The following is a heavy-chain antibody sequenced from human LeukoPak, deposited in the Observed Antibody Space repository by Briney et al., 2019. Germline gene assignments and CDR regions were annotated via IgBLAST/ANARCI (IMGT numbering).Heavy chain of an antibody. CDR2: IYYSGST. D-gene: IGHD2-2*02. CDR3: ARDGTRYCSSTSCYSGFYYYGMDV. CDR1: GGSMSKSY. J-gene: IGHJ6*02. V-gene: IGHV4-59*01. Sequence: PSETLSLTCTVSGGSMSKSYWNWIRQPPGKGLEWIGYIYYSGSTNYNPSLKSRVNISVDTSRTQSSLKLTSVTAADTAVYYCARDGTRYCSSTSCYSGFYYYGMDVWGQGTTVTVSS.